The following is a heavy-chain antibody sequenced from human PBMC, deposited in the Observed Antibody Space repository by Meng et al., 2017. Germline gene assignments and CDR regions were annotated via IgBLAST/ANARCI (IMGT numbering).Heavy chain of an antibody. Sequence: QLQLQQWGGGLLKPSENLSLTCAVYGGSFSGYYWIWIRQPPGKGLEWIGEINHSGSTNYNPSLKSRVTISVDTSKNQFSLKLSSVTAADTAVYYCARAPRNPIVGARSRVYYGMDVWGQGTTVTVSS. V-gene: IGHV4-34*01. J-gene: IGHJ6*02. CDR3: ARAPRNPIVGARSRVYYGMDV. CDR1: GGSFSGYY. CDR2: INHSGST. D-gene: IGHD1-26*01.